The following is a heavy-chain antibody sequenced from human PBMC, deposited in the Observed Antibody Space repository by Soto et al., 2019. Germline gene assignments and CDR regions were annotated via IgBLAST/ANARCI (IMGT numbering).Heavy chain of an antibody. CDR1: GGSISSFNYF. CDR3: ARGGGSTFNWFDP. V-gene: IGHV4-39*01. J-gene: IGHJ5*02. D-gene: IGHD2-15*01. Sequence: QLQLQESGPGLVKPSETLSLTCTVSGGSISSFNYFWGWIRQPPGKGLEWIGSLYYSANTYYNPSRQSRVTIAVDTSKKQCTLTLRSVTAADTAVYYCARGGGSTFNWFDPWGQGTLVTVSP. CDR2: LYYSANT.